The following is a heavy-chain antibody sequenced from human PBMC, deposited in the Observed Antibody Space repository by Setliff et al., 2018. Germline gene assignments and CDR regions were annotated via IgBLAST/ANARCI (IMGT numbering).Heavy chain of an antibody. J-gene: IGHJ6*03. CDR3: ARSPPNRGVGQGHHMDV. CDR2: ISPYNGDT. V-gene: IGHV1-18*01. CDR1: GYSLNTYG. D-gene: IGHD1-26*01. Sequence: ASVKVSCKASGYSLNTYGISWVRQAPGQGLEWMGWISPYNGDTKYAQKLQDRVTMTIDTSTSTAYVEVRSLRSDDTALYYCARSPPNRGVGQGHHMDVWGKGTSVTVSS.